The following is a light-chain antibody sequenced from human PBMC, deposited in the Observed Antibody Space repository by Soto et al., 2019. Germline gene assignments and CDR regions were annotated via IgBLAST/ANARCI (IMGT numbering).Light chain of an antibody. V-gene: IGLV2-8*01. Sequence: QSALTQPPSASGSPGQSVTISCTGSTSDIGAYDYVSWYQQHPGEAPKLIIYEVTERPSGVPDRFSGSKSGNTASLTVSGLQAEDEADYYCSSFTNNNTPHVVFGGGTKLTVL. CDR1: TSDIGAYDY. CDR2: EVT. J-gene: IGLJ2*01. CDR3: SSFTNNNTPHVV.